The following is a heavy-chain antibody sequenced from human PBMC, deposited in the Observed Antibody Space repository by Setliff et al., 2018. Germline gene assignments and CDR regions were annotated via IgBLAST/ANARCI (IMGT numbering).Heavy chain of an antibody. D-gene: IGHD3-22*01. V-gene: IGHV4-59*08. CDR1: GGSITNFY. J-gene: IGHJ5*02. Sequence: PSETLSLTCTVSGGSITNFYWNWIRQSPGKGLEWIGYIYSSGITNYNPSLKSRLTMSVDTSKNQFSLHLSSMTAADTAVYYCARAHTWSLPNDNSGYPGWFDPWGQGTLVTVSS. CDR2: IYSSGIT. CDR3: ARAHTWSLPNDNSGYPGWFDP.